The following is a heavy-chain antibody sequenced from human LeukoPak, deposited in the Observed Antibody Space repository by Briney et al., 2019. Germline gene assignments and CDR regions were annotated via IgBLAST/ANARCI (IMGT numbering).Heavy chain of an antibody. Sequence: ASVKVSCKASGYTFTSYAMNWVRQVPGQGLEWMGLINTNTGNPTYAQGFTGRFVFSLDTSVSTAYLQISSLKAEDTAVYYCARGSLWGSSSYWGQGTLVTVSS. CDR2: INTNTGNP. CDR3: ARGSLWGSSSY. J-gene: IGHJ4*02. CDR1: GYTFTSYA. D-gene: IGHD3-16*01. V-gene: IGHV7-4-1*02.